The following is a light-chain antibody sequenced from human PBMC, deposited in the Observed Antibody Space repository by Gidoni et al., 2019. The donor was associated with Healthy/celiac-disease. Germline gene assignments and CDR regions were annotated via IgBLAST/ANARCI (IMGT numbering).Light chain of an antibody. J-gene: IGKJ3*01. CDR2: DAS. CDR3: QQRSNPIF. CDR1: QSVSSY. Sequence: EIVLTQSPATLSLSPGERATLSCRASQSVSSYLAWYQQKPGQAPRLLIYDASNRATGIPARFSGSGSGTDFTLTISSLEPEDFAVYYGQQRSNPIFFGPGTKVDIK. V-gene: IGKV3-11*01.